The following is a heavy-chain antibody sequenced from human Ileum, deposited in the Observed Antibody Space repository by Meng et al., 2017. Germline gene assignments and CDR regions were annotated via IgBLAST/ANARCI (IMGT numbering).Heavy chain of an antibody. Sequence: ASVKVSCKASGYIFTSHALYWLRQAPGERPVWMGWINIGNGNTKYPQNFQGRVTFTRYTSANTAYMELNSLRSEDTAVYYCARDKGDWVLGDYWGQGTLVTVSS. V-gene: IGHV1-3*04. J-gene: IGHJ4*02. CDR3: ARDKGDWVLGDY. CDR1: GYIFTSHA. D-gene: IGHD2-21*01. CDR2: INIGNGNT.